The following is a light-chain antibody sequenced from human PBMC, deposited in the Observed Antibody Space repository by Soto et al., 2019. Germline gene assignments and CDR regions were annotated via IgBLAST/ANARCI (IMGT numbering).Light chain of an antibody. V-gene: IGKV1-5*01. Sequence: DIQMTQSPSALSASVGDRVTITCRASQNIHSCLAWYQQKPGKVPKLLIYDASSVKSGVPSRFSGSRSGTEFTLTINSLQPDDFATYYCQQYSSFWTFGQGTKVDIK. J-gene: IGKJ1*01. CDR1: QNIHSC. CDR3: QQYSSFWT. CDR2: DAS.